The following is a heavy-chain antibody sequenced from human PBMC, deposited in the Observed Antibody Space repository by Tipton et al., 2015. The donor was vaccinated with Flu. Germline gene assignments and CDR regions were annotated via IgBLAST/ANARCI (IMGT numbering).Heavy chain of an antibody. CDR3: ARHTGDSVRGIIDY. J-gene: IGHJ4*02. Sequence: TLSLTCSVSGDSIGSRYFWGWIRQPPGKGLEWIGNVHQTGSTYYNPSLRSRVTIAVDRPKNQISLKLSSVTAADTAVYYCARHTGDSVRGIIDYWGQGTLVTVSS. CDR1: GDSIGSRYF. V-gene: IGHV4-38-2*01. CDR2: VHQTGST. D-gene: IGHD3-10*02.